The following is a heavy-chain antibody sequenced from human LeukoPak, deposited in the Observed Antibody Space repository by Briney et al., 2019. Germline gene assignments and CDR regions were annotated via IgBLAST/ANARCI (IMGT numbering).Heavy chain of an antibody. CDR1: GYTFTNYG. D-gene: IGHD1-26*01. V-gene: IGHV1-18*01. Sequence: ASVKVSCKASGYTFTNYGISWVRQAPGQGLEWMGWISTNSDIRTYAQTLQGRFTMTTDTATTTAYMELNNLTFNDTAVYYCARDWDAMNNCFDPWGQGTPVTVSS. J-gene: IGHJ5*02. CDR2: ISTNSDIR. CDR3: ARDWDAMNNCFDP.